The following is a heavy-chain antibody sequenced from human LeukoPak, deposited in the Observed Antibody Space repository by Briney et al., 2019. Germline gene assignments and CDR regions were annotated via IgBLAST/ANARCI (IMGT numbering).Heavy chain of an antibody. CDR2: IYTSGST. CDR1: GGSINSGSYY. V-gene: IGHV4-61*02. Sequence: PSETLSLTCTVSGGSINSGSYYWSWIRQPAGKGLEWIGRIYTSGSTNYNPSLKSRVTISVDTSKNQFSLKLSSVTAADTAVYYCAREAGSYYYYYYMDVWGKGTTVTVSS. J-gene: IGHJ6*03. D-gene: IGHD2-15*01. CDR3: AREAGSYYYYYYMDV.